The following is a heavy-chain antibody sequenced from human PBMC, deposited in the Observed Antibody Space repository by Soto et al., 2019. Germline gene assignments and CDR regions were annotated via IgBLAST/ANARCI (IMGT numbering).Heavy chain of an antibody. CDR2: IIPIFGTA. CDR1: GGTFSSYA. CDR3: ARDNMVRGVIIWFDP. Sequence: RASVKVSCKASGGTFSSYAISWVRQAPGQGLEWMGGIIPIFGTANYAQKFQGRVTITADESTSTAYMELSSLRSEDTAVYYCARDNMVRGVIIWFDPWGQGTLVTVSS. D-gene: IGHD3-10*01. J-gene: IGHJ5*02. V-gene: IGHV1-69*13.